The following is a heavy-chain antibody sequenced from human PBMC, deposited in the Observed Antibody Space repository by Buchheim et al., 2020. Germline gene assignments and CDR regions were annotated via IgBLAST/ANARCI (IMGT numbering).Heavy chain of an antibody. CDR3: AKNLLTHYDSSGYYQYYFDY. J-gene: IGHJ4*02. Sequence: EVQLLESGGGLVQPGGSLRLSCAASGFTFSSYAMSWVRQAPGQGLEWVSAISGSGGSTYYADSVKGRFTISRDNSKNTLYLQMNSLRAEDTAVYYCAKNLLTHYDSSGYYQYYFDYWGQGTL. CDR1: GFTFSSYA. V-gene: IGHV3-23*01. CDR2: ISGSGGST. D-gene: IGHD3-22*01.